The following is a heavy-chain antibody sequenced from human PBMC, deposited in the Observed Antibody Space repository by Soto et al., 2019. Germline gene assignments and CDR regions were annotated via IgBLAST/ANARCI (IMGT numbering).Heavy chain of an antibody. D-gene: IGHD3-22*01. J-gene: IGHJ6*02. CDR1: GGTFRSHA. CDR2: FIPIVGTS. CDR3: ASGEGYYDSSGLEYYHGMDV. V-gene: IGHV1-69*01. Sequence: QVQLEQSGAEVKKPGSSVKVSCKASGGTFRSHAIAWVRQAPGQGLEWMGDFIPIVGTSNYAQKFQGRISITADDSTTTAYMELSTVTDEYTATYSCASGEGYYDSSGLEYYHGMDVWGQGTTITVSS.